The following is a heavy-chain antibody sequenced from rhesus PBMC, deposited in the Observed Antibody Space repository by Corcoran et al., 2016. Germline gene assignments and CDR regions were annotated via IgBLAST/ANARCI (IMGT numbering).Heavy chain of an antibody. CDR3: ARGAAGNDY. CDR1: GGSFSSYW. V-gene: IGHV4-80*01. D-gene: IGHD6-25*01. Sequence: QVQLQESGPGLVKPSETLSLTCAVSGGSFSSYWWSWIRRPPGKGLEWIGEINGNRGNTNNNPSPKRRVTMSKDASKNQFSRKLSSVTAADTAVYYCARGAAGNDYWGQGVLVTVSS. J-gene: IGHJ4*01. CDR2: INGNRGNT.